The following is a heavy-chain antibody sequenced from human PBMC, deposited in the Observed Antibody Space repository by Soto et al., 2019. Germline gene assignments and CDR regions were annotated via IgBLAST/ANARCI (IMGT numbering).Heavy chain of an antibody. CDR2: IGTTGDT. CDR1: GFTFSSYD. J-gene: IGHJ4*02. Sequence: GGSLRLSCPASGFTFSSYDMHWVRQGTGKGLEWVSAIGTTGDTYYAGSVKGRFTISRENAKNSLYLQMNSLRAGDTAIYFCARAIGPTLFDYWGQGTLVTVSS. D-gene: IGHD3-22*01. V-gene: IGHV3-13*04. CDR3: ARAIGPTLFDY.